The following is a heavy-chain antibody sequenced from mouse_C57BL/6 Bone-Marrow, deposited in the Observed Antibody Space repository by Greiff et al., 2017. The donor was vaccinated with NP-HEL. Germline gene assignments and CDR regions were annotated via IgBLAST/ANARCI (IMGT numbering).Heavy chain of an antibody. V-gene: IGHV5-6*01. Sequence: EVNLVESGGDLVKPGGSLKLSCAASGFTFSSYCMSWVRQTPDKRLEWVATISSGGSYTYYPDSLKGRFTISRDNAKNTLYLQMSSLTSEDTAMYYCARHAHYYAMDYWGQGNSVTVSS. CDR3: ARHAHYYAMDY. CDR2: ISSGGSYT. J-gene: IGHJ4*01. CDR1: GFTFSSYC.